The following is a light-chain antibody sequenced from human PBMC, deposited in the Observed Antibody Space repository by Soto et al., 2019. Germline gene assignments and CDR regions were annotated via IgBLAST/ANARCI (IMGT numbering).Light chain of an antibody. Sequence: EIVMTQSPPTLSVSPGERATLSCRASQSVGSKLAWYQQRPGQAPRLLIYDASNRATGIPARFSGSRSGTEFSLTISSLQSEDFAVYSCQQYGDWPGAFGGGTKVEIK. V-gene: IGKV3D-15*01. J-gene: IGKJ4*01. CDR1: QSVGSK. CDR2: DAS. CDR3: QQYGDWPGA.